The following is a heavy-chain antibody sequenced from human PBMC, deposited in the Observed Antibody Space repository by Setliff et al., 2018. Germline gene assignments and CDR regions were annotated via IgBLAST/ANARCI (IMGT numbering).Heavy chain of an antibody. CDR3: ARAPGRQDYHYMEL. V-gene: IGHV4-59*11. Sequence: PSETLSLTCTVSGASINNHYWAWIRQPPGKGLEWIGYVSHSGSTDYNPSLRSRVTVSVDTSRIHFSLKLRSVTAADTAVYYGARAPGRQDYHYMELWGKGTTVTVSS. D-gene: IGHD2-15*01. CDR1: GASINNHY. J-gene: IGHJ6*03. CDR2: VSHSGST.